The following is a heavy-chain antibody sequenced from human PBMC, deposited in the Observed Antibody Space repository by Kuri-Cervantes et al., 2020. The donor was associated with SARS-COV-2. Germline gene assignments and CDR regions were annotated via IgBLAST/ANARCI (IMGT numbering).Heavy chain of an antibody. CDR2: ISWNSGSI. CDR1: GFTFSSYA. V-gene: IGHV3-9*01. Sequence: GGSLRLSCAASGFTFSSYAMHWVRQAPGKGLEWVSGISWNSGSIGYADSVKGRFTISRDNAKNSLYLQMNSLRAEDTAVYYCARDASSTSSNWFDPWGQGTLVTVSS. D-gene: IGHD2-2*01. CDR3: ARDASSTSSNWFDP. J-gene: IGHJ5*02.